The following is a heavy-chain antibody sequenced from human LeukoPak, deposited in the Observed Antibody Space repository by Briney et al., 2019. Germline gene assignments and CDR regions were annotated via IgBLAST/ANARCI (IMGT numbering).Heavy chain of an antibody. Sequence: PGGSLRPSCVPSGFTFSNYAMQCVRQAPGEGLEWVALISYDGSEKDYSGSVKGRLTITRDNSKNMLYLQMSSLRAEDTAVYYCARDRERRWYVADYWGQGTLVTVSS. CDR1: GFTFSNYA. D-gene: IGHD6-13*01. J-gene: IGHJ4*02. CDR3: ARDRERRWYVADY. V-gene: IGHV3-30*04. CDR2: ISYDGSEK.